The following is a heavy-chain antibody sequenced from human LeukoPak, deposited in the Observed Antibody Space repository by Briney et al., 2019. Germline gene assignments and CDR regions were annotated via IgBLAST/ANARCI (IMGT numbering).Heavy chain of an antibody. CDR3: ARDLEELDEGFDY. Sequence: ASVKVSCKASGYTFTGYYMHWVRQAPGQGLEWMGWINPNSGGTNYAQKFQGRVTMTRDTSISTVYMELSSLRSEDTAVYYCARDLEELDEGFDYWGQGTLVTVSS. CDR2: INPNSGGT. CDR1: GYTFTGYY. D-gene: IGHD1-7*01. J-gene: IGHJ4*02. V-gene: IGHV1-2*02.